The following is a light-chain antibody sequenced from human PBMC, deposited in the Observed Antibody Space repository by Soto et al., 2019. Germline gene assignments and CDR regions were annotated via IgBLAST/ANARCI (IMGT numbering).Light chain of an antibody. CDR3: QSYESSLSGYV. Sequence: QSALTQPPSVSGAPGQRVTISCTGSSSNIGAGYGVHWYQQLPGTAPKLLIYYNSNRPSGVPDRFSGSKSGTSASLAITGLQAEDEADYYCQSYESSLSGYVFGTGTKLTVL. V-gene: IGLV1-40*01. CDR1: SSNIGAGYG. J-gene: IGLJ1*01. CDR2: YNS.